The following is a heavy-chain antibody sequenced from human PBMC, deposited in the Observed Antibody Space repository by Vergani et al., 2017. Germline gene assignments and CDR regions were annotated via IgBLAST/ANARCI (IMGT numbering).Heavy chain of an antibody. CDR2: TCFEGNNK. Sequence: QVQLVESGGGVVQPGRSLRLSCAAPGITFNQYGRHWVRQAPGKGLEWVAVTCFEGNNKQYAECVKGRFTISRDNSKSTMYLQMNSLRAEDTGVYYCARDLRLLYSRFDPWGQGTLVTVSS. CDR3: ARDLRLLYSRFDP. V-gene: IGHV3-33*01. J-gene: IGHJ5*02. CDR1: GITFNQYG. D-gene: IGHD5-12*01.